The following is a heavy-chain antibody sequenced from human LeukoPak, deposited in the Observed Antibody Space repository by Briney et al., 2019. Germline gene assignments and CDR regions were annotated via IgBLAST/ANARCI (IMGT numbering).Heavy chain of an antibody. CDR1: GGTFSSYA. D-gene: IGHD3-16*01. CDR2: INPSGGST. V-gene: IGHV1-46*01. CDR3: ARGGGNDAFDI. Sequence: ASVKVSCKASGGTFSSYAISWVRQAPGQGLEWMGIINPSGGSTSYAQKFQGRVTMTRDTSTSTVYMELSSLRSEDTAVYYCARGGGNDAFDIWGQGTMVTVSS. J-gene: IGHJ3*02.